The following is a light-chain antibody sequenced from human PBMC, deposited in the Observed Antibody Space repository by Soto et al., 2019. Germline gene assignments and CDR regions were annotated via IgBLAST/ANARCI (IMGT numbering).Light chain of an antibody. J-gene: IGLJ1*01. Sequence: QSALTQPASVSGSPGQSITISCTGTSSDVGGYNYVSWYQQHPGKAPKLMIYDVSNRPSGVSNRFSGSKSGNTASLTISELQAKHEADYSCSSYTSSSTLPYVFGTGTKVXVL. V-gene: IGLV2-14*01. CDR2: DVS. CDR3: SSYTSSSTLPYV. CDR1: SSDVGGYNY.